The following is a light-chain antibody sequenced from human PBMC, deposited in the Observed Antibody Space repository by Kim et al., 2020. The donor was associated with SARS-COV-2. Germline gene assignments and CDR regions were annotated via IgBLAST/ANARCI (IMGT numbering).Light chain of an antibody. Sequence: ASAGDRVTITCRASQDISNWLAWYQQKPGQAPKLLISAASTLQVGVPARFSGGGSETFFTLTISSLQPEDYAVYYCQQASSFPPSFGGGTKVDIK. V-gene: IGKV1D-12*01. CDR1: QDISNW. CDR3: QQASSFPPS. J-gene: IGKJ4*01. CDR2: AAS.